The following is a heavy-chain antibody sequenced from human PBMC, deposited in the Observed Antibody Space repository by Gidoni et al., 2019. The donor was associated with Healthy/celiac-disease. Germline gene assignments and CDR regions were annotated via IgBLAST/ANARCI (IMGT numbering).Heavy chain of an antibody. CDR3: ARVGLYYYGSGSFYFDY. J-gene: IGHJ4*02. V-gene: IGHV3-7*01. CDR2: IKQEGSEK. Sequence: VQLVESGGGLVQPGGSLILSCAASGFTFSSYWMSWVRQAPGKGREWVAKIKQEGSEKYYVDSVKGRFTISRDNAKNSLYLQMNSLRAEDTAVYYCARVGLYYYGSGSFYFDYWGQGTLVTVSS. CDR1: GFTFSSYW. D-gene: IGHD3-10*01.